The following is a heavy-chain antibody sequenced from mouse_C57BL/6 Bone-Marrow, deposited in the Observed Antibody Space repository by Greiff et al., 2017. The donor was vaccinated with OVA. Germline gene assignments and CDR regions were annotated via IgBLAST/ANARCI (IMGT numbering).Heavy chain of an antibody. J-gene: IGHJ3*01. D-gene: IGHD2-5*01. CDR1: GYTFPDYE. V-gene: IGHV1-15*01. Sequence: VQLQQSGAELVRPGASVTLSCKASGYTFPDYEMHWVKQTPVHGLAWIGAIDPETGCTAYNQKFKGKAILTADKSSSTAYMELRSLTSEDSAVYYCTTGNYSNTGFAYWGQGTLVTVSA. CDR3: TTGNYSNTGFAY. CDR2: IDPETGCT.